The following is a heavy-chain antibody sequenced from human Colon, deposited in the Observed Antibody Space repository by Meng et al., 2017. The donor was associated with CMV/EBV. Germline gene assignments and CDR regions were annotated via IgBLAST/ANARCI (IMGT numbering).Heavy chain of an antibody. CDR1: GFDFSSYA. V-gene: IGHV3-20*04. D-gene: IGHD1-14*01. CDR3: SANRGAHYYYYAMDV. Sequence: GGSWRPPCAASGFDFSSYAMTWVRQAPGKGLEWVAGIDWSGRSTVYADSVKGRFTISRDNTKNSLYLQLDSLRAEDTAFYYCSANRGAHYYYYAMDVWGQGTTVTVSS. J-gene: IGHJ6*02. CDR2: IDWSGRST.